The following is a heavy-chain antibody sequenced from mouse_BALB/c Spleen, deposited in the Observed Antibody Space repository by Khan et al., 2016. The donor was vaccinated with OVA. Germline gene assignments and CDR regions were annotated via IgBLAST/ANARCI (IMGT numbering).Heavy chain of an antibody. CDR2: INPSNNYT. CDR3: VRAGAYHRSDGWFAY. V-gene: IGHV1-4*01. J-gene: IGHJ3*01. Sequence: QVQLQQPGAELARPGASVKMSCKASGYTFTSYTMHWVRQRPGQAPEWIGHINPSNNYTNYNRNFKDKATMIVDKSSSTAYMQMSSLTYEDSAVYYCVRAGAYHRSDGWFAYWGQGTLVTVSA. CDR1: GYTFTSYT. D-gene: IGHD2-14*01.